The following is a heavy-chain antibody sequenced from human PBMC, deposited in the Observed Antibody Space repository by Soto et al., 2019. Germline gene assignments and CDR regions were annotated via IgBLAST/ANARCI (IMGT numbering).Heavy chain of an antibody. D-gene: IGHD2-15*01. Sequence: HYLCWLRQPTGKGLEWIGYISYSGSTDYNPSLKSRVTISFDASKNQISLQVRSATAADAAVYYCARDFKESCSDGKFNWFDSWGQITPVT. CDR2: ISYSGST. CDR1: HY. J-gene: IGHJ5*01. CDR3: ARDFKESCSDGKFNWFDS. V-gene: IGHV4-59*11.